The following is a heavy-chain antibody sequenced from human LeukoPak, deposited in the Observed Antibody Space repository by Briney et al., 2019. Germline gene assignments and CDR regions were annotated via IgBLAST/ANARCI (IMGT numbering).Heavy chain of an antibody. CDR3: ARAQTGLFDY. Sequence: ASVKVSCKASGFTFTKYGISWVRQAPGQGLEWMGWINPNSGGTNYAQKFQGRVTMTRDTSISTAYMELSRLRSDDTAVYYCARAQTGLFDYWGQGTLVTVSS. D-gene: IGHD1-1*01. CDR2: INPNSGGT. V-gene: IGHV1-2*02. CDR1: GFTFTKYG. J-gene: IGHJ4*02.